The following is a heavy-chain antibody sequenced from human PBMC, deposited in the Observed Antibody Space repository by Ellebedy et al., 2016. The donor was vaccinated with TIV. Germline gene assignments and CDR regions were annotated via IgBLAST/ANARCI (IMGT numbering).Heavy chain of an antibody. V-gene: IGHV4-4*02. CDR2: IYHSGNT. D-gene: IGHD6-13*01. CDR1: GDSISSNNW. CDR3: ARDDGIAAAGTFYGMDV. Sequence: SETLSLXXSVSGDSISSNNWWGWVRQPPGKGLEWIGEIYHSGNTAYNPSLKSRVTISVDTSKNQFSLKLSSVTAADTAVYYCARDDGIAAAGTFYGMDVWGQGTTVTVSS. J-gene: IGHJ6*02.